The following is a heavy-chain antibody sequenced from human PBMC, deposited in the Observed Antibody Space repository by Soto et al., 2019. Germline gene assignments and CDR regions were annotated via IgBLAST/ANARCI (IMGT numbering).Heavy chain of an antibody. Sequence: PSETLSLTCTVSGGSISSGGYYWSWIRQHPGKGLEWIGYIYYSGSTNYNPSLKNRVTISVDTSKNQFSLKLSSVTAADTAVYYCARQWEQTHITDYWGQGTLVTVSS. D-gene: IGHD1-26*01. CDR2: IYYSGST. V-gene: IGHV4-61*08. J-gene: IGHJ4*02. CDR3: ARQWEQTHITDY. CDR1: GGSISSGGYY.